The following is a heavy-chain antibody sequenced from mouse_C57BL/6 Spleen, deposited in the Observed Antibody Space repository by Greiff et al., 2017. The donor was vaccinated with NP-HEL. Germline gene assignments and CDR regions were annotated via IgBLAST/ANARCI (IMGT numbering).Heavy chain of an antibody. CDR2: IHPNSGST. Sequence: VQLQQPGAELVKPGASVKLSCKASGYTFTSYWMHWVKQRPGQGLEWIGMIHPNSGSTKYNEKFKSKATLTVDKSSSTAYMQLSSLTSEDSAVYYCAREANFYFDYWGQGTTLTGSS. CDR3: AREANFYFDY. CDR1: GYTFTSYW. D-gene: IGHD3-2*02. V-gene: IGHV1-64*01. J-gene: IGHJ2*01.